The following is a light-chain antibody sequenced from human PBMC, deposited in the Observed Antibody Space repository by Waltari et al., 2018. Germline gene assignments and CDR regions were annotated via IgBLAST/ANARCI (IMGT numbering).Light chain of an antibody. J-gene: IGKJ4*01. CDR1: QSISSY. V-gene: IGKV3-20*01. Sequence: ESVLTQSPGTLSLSPGERATLSCRASQSISSYLAWYQQKPGQAPRLLIYGGSSRATGIPDRFSGSGSGTDFTLTISRLEPEDFAVYYCQQYGSSPLSFGRGTKVEI. CDR2: GGS. CDR3: QQYGSSPLS.